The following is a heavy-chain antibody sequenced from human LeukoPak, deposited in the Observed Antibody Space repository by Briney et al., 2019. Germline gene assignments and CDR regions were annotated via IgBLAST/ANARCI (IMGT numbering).Heavy chain of an antibody. J-gene: IGHJ4*02. D-gene: IGHD4-17*01. CDR2: INLNSGGT. CDR3: ARDQATVTTPYFDY. CDR1: GFTFTGYY. V-gene: IGHV1-2*02. Sequence: GASVTVSCKTSGFTFTGYYIHWVRPAPGQGLEWMGWINLNSGGTSFAQTFQGRVTMTRDTSITTAYVELSRLGSDDTAVYYCARDQATVTTPYFDYWGQGTLVTVPS.